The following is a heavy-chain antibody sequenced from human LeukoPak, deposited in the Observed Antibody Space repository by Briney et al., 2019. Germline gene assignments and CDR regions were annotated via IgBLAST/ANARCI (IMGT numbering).Heavy chain of an antibody. V-gene: IGHV4-34*01. Sequence: KTSETLSLTCAVYGGSFSGYYWSWIRKPPGKGLEWIGEINHSGSTNYNPSLKSRVTISVDTSKNQFSLKLNSVTAADTAVYYCARGESGYSYVYYYYYYMDVWGKGTTVTISS. J-gene: IGHJ6*03. CDR2: INHSGST. CDR1: GGSFSGYY. CDR3: ARGESGYSYVYYYYYYMDV. D-gene: IGHD5-18*01.